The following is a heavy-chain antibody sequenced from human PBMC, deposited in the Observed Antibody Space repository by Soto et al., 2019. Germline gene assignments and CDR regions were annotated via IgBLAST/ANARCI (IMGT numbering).Heavy chain of an antibody. J-gene: IGHJ4*02. CDR3: ARESVGGYDYIWGSYRQAYYFDY. Sequence: GGSLRLSCAASGFTFSSYAMHWVRQAPGKGLEYVSAISSNGGSTYYANSVKGRFTISRDNSKNTLYLQMGSLRAEDMAVYYCARESVGGYDYIWGSYRQAYYFDYWGQGTLVTVSS. D-gene: IGHD3-16*02. CDR1: GFTFSSYA. CDR2: ISSNGGST. V-gene: IGHV3-64*01.